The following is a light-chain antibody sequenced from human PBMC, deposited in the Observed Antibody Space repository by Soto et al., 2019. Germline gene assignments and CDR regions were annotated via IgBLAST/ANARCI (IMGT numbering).Light chain of an antibody. J-gene: IGKJ2*01. V-gene: IGKV4-1*01. Sequence: DIVMTQSPDSLAVSLGERATINCKSSQSVLYTSTNENYVAWYQQKPGQPPKLLMYWTSSRESGVPDRFSGSGSGTDFTLTITNVQAEDVAVYYWQQFDLTPYTFGQGTKLEIK. CDR1: QSVLYTSTNENY. CDR3: QQFDLTPYT. CDR2: WTS.